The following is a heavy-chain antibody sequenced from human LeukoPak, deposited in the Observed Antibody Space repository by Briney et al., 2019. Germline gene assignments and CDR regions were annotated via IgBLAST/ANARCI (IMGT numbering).Heavy chain of an antibody. CDR1: GFTFSSYG. CDR2: ISGSGGST. Sequence: GGSLRLSCAASGFTFSSYGMSWVRQAPGKGLEWVSAISGSGGSTYYADSVKGRFTISRDNSKNTLYLQMNSLRAEDTAVYYCAKCLWGSYRYWDYWGQGTLVTVSS. V-gene: IGHV3-23*01. D-gene: IGHD3-16*02. CDR3: AKCLWGSYRYWDY. J-gene: IGHJ4*02.